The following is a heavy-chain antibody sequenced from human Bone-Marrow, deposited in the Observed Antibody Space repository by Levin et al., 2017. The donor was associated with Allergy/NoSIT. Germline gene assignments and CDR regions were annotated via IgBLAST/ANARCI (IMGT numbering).Heavy chain of an antibody. CDR2: IGSDGGYT. V-gene: IGHV3-64D*06. CDR3: ARKSVFTPKVYFDY. J-gene: IGHJ4*02. Sequence: SGGSLRLSCSASGFTVSSYAMYWVRQAPGKGLDYVSAIGSDGGYTYYADSVQGRFTISRDSSKNTLYLQMSSLRTEDTAVYYCARKSVFTPKVYFDYWGQGTLVTVSS. CDR1: GFTVSSYA.